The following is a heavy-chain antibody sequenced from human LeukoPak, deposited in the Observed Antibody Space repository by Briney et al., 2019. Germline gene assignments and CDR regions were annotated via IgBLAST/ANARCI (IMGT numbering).Heavy chain of an antibody. J-gene: IGHJ4*02. D-gene: IGHD5-18*01. V-gene: IGHV3-9*03. CDR3: AKESGYSYGYFGGFDY. CDR2: ISWNSGSI. CDR1: GFTFDDYA. Sequence: GGSLRLPCAASGFTFDDYAMHWVRQAPGKGLEWVSGISWNSGSIGYADSVKGRFTISRDNAKNSLYLQMNSLRAEDMALYYCAKESGYSYGYFGGFDYWGQGTLVTVSS.